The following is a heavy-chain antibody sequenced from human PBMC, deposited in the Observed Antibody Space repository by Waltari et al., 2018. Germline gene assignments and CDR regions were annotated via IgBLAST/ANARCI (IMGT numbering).Heavy chain of an antibody. CDR2: INSDGGST. CDR1: GFTFSNYW. Sequence: EVQLVESGGGLVQPGGSLRLSCAAFGFTFSNYWIPLVRQAPGEGLVWVSHINSDGGSTKYADSVRGRFSISRDNAKNTLYLQMNSLRAEDTAVYYCVRGAVAYAFDIWGQGTKVIVSS. J-gene: IGHJ3*02. V-gene: IGHV3-74*01. CDR3: VRGAVAYAFDI. D-gene: IGHD6-19*01.